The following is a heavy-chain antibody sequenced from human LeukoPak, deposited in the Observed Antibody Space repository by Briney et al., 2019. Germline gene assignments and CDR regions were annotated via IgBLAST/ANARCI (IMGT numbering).Heavy chain of an antibody. CDR3: ARETYYDIPDLHFDY. CDR1: GGSISSSSYY. Sequence: PSETLSLTCTVSGGSISSSSYYWGWIRQPPGKGLEWIGSIYHSGSTYYNPSLKSRVTISVDTSKNQFSLKLSSVTAADTAVYYCARETYYDIPDLHFDYWGQGTLVTVSS. V-gene: IGHV4-39*07. CDR2: IYHSGST. D-gene: IGHD3-9*01. J-gene: IGHJ4*02.